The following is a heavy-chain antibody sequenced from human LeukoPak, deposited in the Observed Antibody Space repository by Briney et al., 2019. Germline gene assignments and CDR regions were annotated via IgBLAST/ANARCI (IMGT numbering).Heavy chain of an antibody. CDR2: IHYDGKI. CDR3: ASGDGYLQPY. J-gene: IGHJ4*02. V-gene: IGHV3-53*01. CDR1: GFIFSSYW. Sequence: GGSLRLSCAASGFIFSSYWMSWVRQAPGKGLEWVSIIHYDGKIRYAGSVGGRFTIYRDDSENTLFLQMNSLRVDDTAVYFCASGDGYLQPYWGQGTLVTVSS. D-gene: IGHD2-21*01.